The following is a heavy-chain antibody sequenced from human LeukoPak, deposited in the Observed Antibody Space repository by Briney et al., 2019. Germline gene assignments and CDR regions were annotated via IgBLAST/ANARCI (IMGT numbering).Heavy chain of an antibody. CDR2: ISSSSSYI. J-gene: IGHJ4*02. D-gene: IGHD1-26*01. V-gene: IGHV3-21*01. CDR1: GFTFSSYS. Sequence: PGGSPRLSCAASGFTFSSYSMNWVRQAPGKGLEWVSSISSSSSYIYYADSVKGRFTISRDNAKNSLYLQMNSLRAEDTAVYYCARGGGSHLSRFDYWGQGTLVTVSS. CDR3: ARGGGSHLSRFDY.